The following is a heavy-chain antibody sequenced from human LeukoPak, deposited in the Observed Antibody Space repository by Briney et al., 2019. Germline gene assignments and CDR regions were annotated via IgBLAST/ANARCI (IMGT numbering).Heavy chain of an antibody. CDR2: INPNSGGT. J-gene: IGHJ5*02. D-gene: IGHD6-19*01. CDR3: ARGRSIAVAGNWFDP. V-gene: IGHV1-2*02. Sequence: ASVKVSCKASGYTFTGYYMHWVRQAPGQGLEWMGWINPNSGGTNYAQKFQGRVTMTGDTSISTAYMELSRLRSDDTAVYYCARGRSIAVAGNWFDPWGQGTLVTVSS. CDR1: GYTFTGYY.